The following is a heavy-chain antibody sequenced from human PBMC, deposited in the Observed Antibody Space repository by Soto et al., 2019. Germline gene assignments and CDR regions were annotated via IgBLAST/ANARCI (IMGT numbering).Heavy chain of an antibody. CDR1: GFTFRSYA. Sequence: GGSLRLSCVASGFTFRSYAMSWVRQAPGKGLEWVSVISGSGGSAYYAESLKGRFTISRGNSKNTLYLQMNSLRAEDTAVYYCAKGACAFPDYYYAMGVWGQGNTVTASS. CDR2: ISGSGGSA. CDR3: AKGACAFPDYYYAMGV. J-gene: IGHJ6*02. V-gene: IGHV3-23*01.